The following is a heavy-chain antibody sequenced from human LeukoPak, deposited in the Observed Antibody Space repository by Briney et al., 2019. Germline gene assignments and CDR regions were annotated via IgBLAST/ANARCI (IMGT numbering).Heavy chain of an antibody. Sequence: PGRSLRLSCTASGFTFSIYGAHWVRQAPGKGLEWVAVISYDGTNKYYTDSVRGRFNISRDNSKNTLYLQMNSLRAEDTAVYYCAKTYYYGSGSYPIGAFDIWGQGTMVTVSS. D-gene: IGHD3-10*01. J-gene: IGHJ3*02. CDR1: GFTFSIYG. CDR2: ISYDGTNK. V-gene: IGHV3-30*18. CDR3: AKTYYYGSGSYPIGAFDI.